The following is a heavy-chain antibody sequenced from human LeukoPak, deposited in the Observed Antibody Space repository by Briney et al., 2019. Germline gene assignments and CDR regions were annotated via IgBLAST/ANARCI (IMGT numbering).Heavy chain of an antibody. Sequence: PGGSLRLSCAASGFTVSSNYMSWVRPAPGKGLEWVSLIYSGGSTYYADSVKGRFTISRDNSRNTLYLQMNSLRAEDTAVYYCAGGFCSGGSCYFLDYWGQGTLVTVSS. CDR2: IYSGGST. V-gene: IGHV3-53*01. J-gene: IGHJ4*02. CDR1: GFTVSSNY. D-gene: IGHD2-15*01. CDR3: AGGFCSGGSCYFLDY.